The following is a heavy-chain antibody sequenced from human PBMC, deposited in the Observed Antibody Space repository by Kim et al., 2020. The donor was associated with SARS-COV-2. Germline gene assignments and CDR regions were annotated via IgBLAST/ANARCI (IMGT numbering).Heavy chain of an antibody. D-gene: IGHD3-22*01. CDR3: ARVHFPYDSRGPFDS. CDR1: GFTFSSHS. Sequence: GGSLRLSCAASGFTFSSHSMSWVRQPPGKGLEWVAGISRRGDSTYYSDSVKGRLTISRDNSKNTLFLQMNSLRVDDTAVYFCARVHFPYDSRGPFDSWGQGTLLTVSS. V-gene: IGHV3-23*01. CDR2: ISRRGDST. J-gene: IGHJ4*02.